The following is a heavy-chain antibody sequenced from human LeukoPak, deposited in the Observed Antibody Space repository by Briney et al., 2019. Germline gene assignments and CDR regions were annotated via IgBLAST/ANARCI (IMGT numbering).Heavy chain of an antibody. D-gene: IGHD4-23*01. V-gene: IGHV3-7*03. CDR1: GFTFSAYW. CDR2: IKQDGSDK. Sequence: PGGSLRLSCAASGFTFSAYWMSWVRQAPGKGLEWVANIKQDGSDKYYVDSVKGRFTISRDNAKNSLYLQMNSRRAEDTAVYYCARKTVVGSYFDYWGQGTPVTVSS. J-gene: IGHJ4*02. CDR3: ARKTVVGSYFDY.